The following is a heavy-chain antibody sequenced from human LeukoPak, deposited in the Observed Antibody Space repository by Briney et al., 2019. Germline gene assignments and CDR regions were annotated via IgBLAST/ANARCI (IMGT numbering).Heavy chain of an antibody. V-gene: IGHV4-31*03. CDR3: ARGALEPLTIDY. CDR2: IYYSGST. Sequence: KSSETLSLTCTVSGVSISSGGYYWNWIRQHPEKGLEWIGYIYYSGSTYYNPSLKSRVTISVDTSKNQFSLKLSSVTAADTAVYYCARGALEPLTIDYWGQGTLVTVSS. D-gene: IGHD4-11*01. CDR1: GVSISSGGYY. J-gene: IGHJ4*02.